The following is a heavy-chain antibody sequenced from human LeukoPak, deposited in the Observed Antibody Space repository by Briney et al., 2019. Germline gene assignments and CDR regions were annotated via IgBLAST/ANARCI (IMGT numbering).Heavy chain of an antibody. CDR2: IIPIFGTA. V-gene: IGHV1-69*01. CDR3: ATDSIGIAAAGALGWFDP. J-gene: IGHJ5*02. D-gene: IGHD6-13*01. CDR1: GGSFSSYA. Sequence: SVKVSCKASGGSFSSYAISWVRQAPGQGLEWMGGIIPIFGTANYVQKFQGRVTITADESTNTAYMELSSLRSEDTALYYCATDSIGIAAAGALGWFDPWGQGTLSPSPQ.